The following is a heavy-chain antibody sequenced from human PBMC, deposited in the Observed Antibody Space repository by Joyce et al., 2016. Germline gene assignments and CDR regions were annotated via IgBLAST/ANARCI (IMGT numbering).Heavy chain of an antibody. V-gene: IGHV4-30-4*01. J-gene: IGHJ4*02. CDR1: GASVGSGDHF. D-gene: IGHD4-23*01. Sequence: QVQLRESGPELARPSETLSLTCAVSGASVGSGDHFWSWIRQSPGRGLEYSGYIFYAGTTYYSTSFTRRVTISEDTSKNQFSLNLHSVTVADTAVYYCASSRAGHTVLSPLDFWGQGRLVTVSS. CDR2: IFYAGTT. CDR3: ASSRAGHTVLSPLDF.